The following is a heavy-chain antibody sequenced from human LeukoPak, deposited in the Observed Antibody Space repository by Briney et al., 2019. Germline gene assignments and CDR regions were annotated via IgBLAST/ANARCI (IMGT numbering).Heavy chain of an antibody. V-gene: IGHV4-39*07. Sequence: TYYNPSLKSRVTISVDTSKNQFSLKLSSVTAADTAVYYCARDGRGLGFYYYYMDVWGKGTTVTISS. CDR3: ARDGRGLGFYYYYMDV. CDR2: T. J-gene: IGHJ6*03.